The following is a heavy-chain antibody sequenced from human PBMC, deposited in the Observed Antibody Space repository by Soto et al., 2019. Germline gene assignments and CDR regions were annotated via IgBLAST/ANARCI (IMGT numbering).Heavy chain of an antibody. V-gene: IGHV3-74*01. CDR3: ARDRGYPDSFDI. D-gene: IGHD2-2*01. J-gene: IGHJ3*02. CDR1: GFPFGPFY. Sequence: GGSLRLSCAASGFPFGPFYMHWVRQAPGKGLEWVSHINGDGTTTVYADSVKDRFTISRDNAKNTLYLQMTSLRAEDTAVYYCARDRGYPDSFDIWGQGTMVTVSS. CDR2: INGDGTTT.